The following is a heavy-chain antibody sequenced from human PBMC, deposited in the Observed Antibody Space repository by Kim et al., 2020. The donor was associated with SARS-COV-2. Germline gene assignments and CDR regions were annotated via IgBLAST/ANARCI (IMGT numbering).Heavy chain of an antibody. Sequence: SETLSLTCSVSGGSFSSSDYYWGWIRQPPGKGLEWIGYIYYTGSTYYNPSLKSRLTISIDTSKNQFSLQLISVTAADTAIYYFASAIKRCMYGKVDYWG. J-gene: IGHJ4*01. D-gene: IGHD2-8*01. CDR2: IYYTGST. CDR1: GGSFSSSDYY. V-gene: IGHV4-39*01. CDR3: ASAIKRCMYGKVDY.